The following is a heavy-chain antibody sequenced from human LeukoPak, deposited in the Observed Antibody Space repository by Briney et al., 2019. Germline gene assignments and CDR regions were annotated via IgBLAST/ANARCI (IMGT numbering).Heavy chain of an antibody. D-gene: IGHD3-22*01. V-gene: IGHV3-21*01. CDR2: ISSSSSYI. CDR1: GFTFSSYS. Sequence: KSGGSLRLSCAASGFTFSSYSMNWVRQAPGKGLEWVSSISSSSSYIYYADSVKGRFTISRDNSKNTLYLQMNSLRAEDTAVYYCARDVGGYGFDYWGQGTLVTVSS. J-gene: IGHJ4*02. CDR3: ARDVGGYGFDY.